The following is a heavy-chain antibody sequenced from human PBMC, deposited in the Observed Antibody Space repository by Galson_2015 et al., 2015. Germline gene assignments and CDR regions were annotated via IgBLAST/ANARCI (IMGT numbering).Heavy chain of an antibody. CDR3: AGVGLKDIVVVVAALDY. CDR2: ISSSSSYI. V-gene: IGHV3-21*01. CDR1: GFTFSSYS. D-gene: IGHD2-15*01. J-gene: IGHJ4*02. Sequence: SLRLSCAASGFTFSSYSMNWVRQAPGKGLEWVSSISSSSSYIYYADSVKGRFTISRDNAKNSLYLQMNSLRAEDTAVYYCAGVGLKDIVVVVAALDYWGQGTLVTVSS.